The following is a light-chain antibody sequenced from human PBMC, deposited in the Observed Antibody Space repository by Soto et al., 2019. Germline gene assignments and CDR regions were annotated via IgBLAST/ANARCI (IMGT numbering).Light chain of an antibody. CDR3: QQSLGIPYT. CDR2: AAS. CDR1: ETISTY. Sequence: DIQMTQSPSALSASVGDRVTITCRASETISTYLNWYQQKPGKPPKLLIYAASTLQSGVPSRFSGSGSGTDFTLTISSPQPEDFATYYCQQSLGIPYTFGQGTRLEIK. V-gene: IGKV1-39*01. J-gene: IGKJ2*01.